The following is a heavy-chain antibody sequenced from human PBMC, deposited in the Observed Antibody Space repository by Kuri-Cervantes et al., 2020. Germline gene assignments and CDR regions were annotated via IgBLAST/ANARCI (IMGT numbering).Heavy chain of an antibody. Sequence: LSLTCAASGSTFSSYGMHWVRQAPGKGLEWVAVIWHDGSNKYYADSVKGRFTISRDNSKNTLYLQMNSLRAEDTAVYYCARAGGKDIVVVPAAMRPYYYYGMDVWGQGTTVTVSS. D-gene: IGHD2-2*01. V-gene: IGHV3-33*01. CDR3: ARAGGKDIVVVPAAMRPYYYYGMDV. CDR2: IWHDGSNK. J-gene: IGHJ6*02. CDR1: GSTFSSYG.